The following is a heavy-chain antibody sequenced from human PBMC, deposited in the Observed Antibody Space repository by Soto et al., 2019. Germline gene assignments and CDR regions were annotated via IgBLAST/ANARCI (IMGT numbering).Heavy chain of an antibody. D-gene: IGHD1-26*01. CDR3: ARDLGMGARDVFDI. CDR1: GCSISSGDSY. Sequence: SETLSLTCTVSGCSISSGDSYWSWIRQPPGKGLEWIGYIYYSGSTYYNPSLKSRVTISVDTSKNQFSLKLSSVTAADTAVYYCARDLGMGARDVFDIWGQGTMVTVSS. V-gene: IGHV4-30-4*01. CDR2: IYYSGST. J-gene: IGHJ3*02.